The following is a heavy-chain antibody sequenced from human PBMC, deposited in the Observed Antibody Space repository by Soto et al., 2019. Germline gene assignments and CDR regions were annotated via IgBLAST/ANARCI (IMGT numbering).Heavy chain of an antibody. J-gene: IGHJ3*02. CDR3: TTDPMIEVDDAFDI. CDR2: IKSKTDGWTT. Sequence: ERSRRRSCSASGFTFSNACMNQFRQGPGTGIDWVGRIKSKTDGWTTDYAAPVKGRFGISTDDSKNTLYLQMNSLKTEDTAAYYWTTDPMIEVDDAFDIWGQGTMVTVAS. V-gene: IGHV3-15*01. D-gene: IGHD3-22*01. CDR1: GFTFSNAC.